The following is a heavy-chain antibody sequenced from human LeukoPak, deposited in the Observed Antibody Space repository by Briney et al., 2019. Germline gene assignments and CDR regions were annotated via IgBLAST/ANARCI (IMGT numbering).Heavy chain of an antibody. Sequence: SETLSLTCIVSGGSTSGSGYYWAWIRQPPGKGLEWIGNIYYNGDTYYNPSLKSRLAISIDTSMNQFSLKLSSVTAADTAVYFCARDSHYSTSSNYYYYYMNVWGKGTTVTVSS. CDR3: ARDSHYSTSSNYYYYYMNV. CDR2: IYYNGDT. D-gene: IGHD6-6*01. CDR1: GGSTSGSGYY. V-gene: IGHV4-39*07. J-gene: IGHJ6*03.